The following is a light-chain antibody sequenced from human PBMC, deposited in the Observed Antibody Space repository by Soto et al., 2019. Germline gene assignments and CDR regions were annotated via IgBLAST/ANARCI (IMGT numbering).Light chain of an antibody. J-gene: IGLJ1*01. Sequence: QSALTQPASVSGSPGQSITISCTGTSSDVGGYNYVSWYQHHPGKAPKLMLYDVSNRPSGVSNRFSGSKSGNTASLIISGLQAEDEADYYCSSYTSSSPLATYVFGTGTKLTVL. V-gene: IGLV2-14*03. CDR2: DVS. CDR1: SSDVGGYNY. CDR3: SSYTSSSPLATYV.